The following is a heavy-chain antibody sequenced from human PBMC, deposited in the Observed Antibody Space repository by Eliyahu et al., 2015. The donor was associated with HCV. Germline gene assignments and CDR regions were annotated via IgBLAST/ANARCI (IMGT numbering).Heavy chain of an antibody. CDR3: ARHPSLNKQWLVPHGYFDY. CDR1: GGSISSSSYY. D-gene: IGHD6-19*01. J-gene: IGHJ4*02. V-gene: IGHV4-39*01. Sequence: QLQLQESGPGLVKPSETLSLTCTVSGGSISSSSYYWGWIRQPPGKGLEWIGSIYYSGSTYYNPSLKSRVTISVDTSKNQFSLKLSSVTAADTAVYYCARHPSLNKQWLVPHGYFDYWGQGTLVTVSS. CDR2: IYYSGST.